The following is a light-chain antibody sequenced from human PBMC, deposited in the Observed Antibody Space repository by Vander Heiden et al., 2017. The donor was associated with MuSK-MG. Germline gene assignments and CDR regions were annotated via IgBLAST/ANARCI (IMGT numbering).Light chain of an antibody. CDR3: QQDDNLPRT. CDR1: QDISNY. CDR2: DAS. V-gene: IGKV1-33*01. Sequence: DTQMTQSPSSLSASVGDRVTITCQASQDISNYLNWYQQKPGEAPKLLIYDASNLETGVPSRFSGSGSGTDFTFTISSLQPEDVATYYCQQDDNLPRTFGGGTKVEIK. J-gene: IGKJ4*01.